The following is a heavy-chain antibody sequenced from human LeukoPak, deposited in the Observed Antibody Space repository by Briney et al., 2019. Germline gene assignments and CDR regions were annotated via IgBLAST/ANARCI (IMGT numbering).Heavy chain of an antibody. D-gene: IGHD5-18*01. V-gene: IGHV3-13*04. CDR3: VRTKYSYDLRYLDY. CDR1: GFTFSSND. CDR2: IGTAGDT. J-gene: IGHJ4*02. Sequence: GGSLRLSCAASGFTFSSNDMHWVRQAAGKSLEWVSTIGTAGDTSYAGSVKGRFTISRENAQNSVYLQMNNLRAGDTAVYYCVRTKYSYDLRYLDYWGQGTLVTVSS.